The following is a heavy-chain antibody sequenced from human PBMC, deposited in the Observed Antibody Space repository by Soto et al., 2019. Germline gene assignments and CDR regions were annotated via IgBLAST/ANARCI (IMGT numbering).Heavy chain of an antibody. CDR2: IYYSGST. CDR1: GGSISPYY. J-gene: IGHJ3*02. Sequence: PSETLSLTCTVSGGSISPYYWSWIRQPPGKGLEWVGYIYYSGSTIYNPSLKSRLTISVDTSKNQFSLKLSSVTAAETALYYCAWSNCGGDGHRDAFDIWGQGKMVTVTS. V-gene: IGHV4-59*01. CDR3: AWSNCGGDGHRDAFDI. D-gene: IGHD2-21*02.